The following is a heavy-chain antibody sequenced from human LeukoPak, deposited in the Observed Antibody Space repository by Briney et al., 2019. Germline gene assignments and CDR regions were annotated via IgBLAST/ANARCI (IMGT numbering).Heavy chain of an antibody. Sequence: SETLSLTCTVSGGSISSSSYYWGWIRQPPGKGLEWIGSIYYSGSTYYNPSLKSRVTISVDTPKNQFSLKLISVTAADTAVYYCARYRIAVAGTANWGQGTLVTVSS. J-gene: IGHJ4*02. CDR2: IYYSGST. CDR3: ARYRIAVAGTAN. D-gene: IGHD6-19*01. V-gene: IGHV4-39*01. CDR1: GGSISSSSYY.